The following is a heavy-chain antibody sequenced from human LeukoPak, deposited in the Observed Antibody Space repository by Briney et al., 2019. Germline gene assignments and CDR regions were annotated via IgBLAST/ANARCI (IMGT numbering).Heavy chain of an antibody. CDR1: GGSFSGYY. Sequence: TSETLSLTCAVYGGSFSGYYWTWIRQPPGKELEWIGEINHAGSTNYNPSLESRATVSVDTSKNQFSLKVTSVTAADTAVYYCARTISGRIVGATQYYFDYWGQGTLVTVSS. CDR2: INHAGST. J-gene: IGHJ4*02. D-gene: IGHD1-26*01. V-gene: IGHV4-34*01. CDR3: ARTISGRIVGATQYYFDY.